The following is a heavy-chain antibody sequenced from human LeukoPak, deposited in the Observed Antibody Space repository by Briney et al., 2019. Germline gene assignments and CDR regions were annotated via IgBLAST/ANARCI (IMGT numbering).Heavy chain of an antibody. D-gene: IGHD6-19*01. V-gene: IGHV1-46*01. CDR2: INPSGGST. CDR3: ARANSSGGTDGYFDY. J-gene: IGHJ4*02. Sequence: ASVKVSCKASGYTFTNYYIHWVRQAPGQGLEWMGIINPSGGSTNYAQKFQGRVTMTRDTSTSTLYTELSSLRSEATAVYYCARANSSGGTDGYFDYWGQGALVTVSS. CDR1: GYTFTNYY.